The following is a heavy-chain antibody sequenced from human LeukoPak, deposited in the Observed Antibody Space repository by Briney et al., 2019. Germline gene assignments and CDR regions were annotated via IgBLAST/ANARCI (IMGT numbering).Heavy chain of an antibody. D-gene: IGHD2-2*02. V-gene: IGHV4-34*01. Sequence: SETLSLTCAVYGGSFSGYYWSWIRQPPGKGLEWIGEINHSGSTNYNPSLKSRVTISVDTSKNQFSLKLSSVTAADTAVYYCARKSSYCSSTSCYSHYYYYGMDVWGQGTTVTVSS. J-gene: IGHJ6*02. CDR2: INHSGST. CDR3: ARKSSYCSSTSCYSHYYYYGMDV. CDR1: GGSFSGYY.